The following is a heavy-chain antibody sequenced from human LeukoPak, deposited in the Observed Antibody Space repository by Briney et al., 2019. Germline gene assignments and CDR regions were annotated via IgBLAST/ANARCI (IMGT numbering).Heavy chain of an antibody. CDR2: IYPGDSDT. V-gene: IGHV5-51*04. J-gene: IGHJ4*02. D-gene: IGHD2-15*01. Sequence: GESLKISCKGSGYSFTSYRIGWVRQMPGKGLEWMGIIYPGDSDTRYSSSFQGQVTISADKPISTAYLQWSSLKASDTAMYYCARYGYCSGGSCYHLGYWGQGTLVTVSS. CDR3: ARYGYCSGGSCYHLGY. CDR1: GYSFTSYR.